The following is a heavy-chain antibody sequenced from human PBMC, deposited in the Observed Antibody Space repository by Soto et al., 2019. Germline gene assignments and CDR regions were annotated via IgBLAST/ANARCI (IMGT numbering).Heavy chain of an antibody. J-gene: IGHJ3*02. Sequence: GGSLRLSCAASGFTFSSYAMSWVRQAPGKGLEWVSAISGSGGSTYYADSVKGRFTISRDNSKNTLYLQMNSLRAEDTAVYYCAKNPPVLRFLEWLLEAFDIWGQGTMVTVSS. CDR2: ISGSGGST. V-gene: IGHV3-23*01. CDR1: GFTFSSYA. CDR3: AKNPPVLRFLEWLLEAFDI. D-gene: IGHD3-3*01.